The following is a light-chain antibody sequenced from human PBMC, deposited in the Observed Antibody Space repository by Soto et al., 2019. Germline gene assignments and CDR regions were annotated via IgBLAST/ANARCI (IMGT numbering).Light chain of an antibody. J-gene: IGKJ4*01. CDR1: QGISSY. Sequence: DIQLTQSPSFLSASVGDRVTITCRASQGISSYLAWYQQKPGKAPKLLIYAASTLQSGVPSRFSGSGSGTEFTCTNSNLQPEDFATHYCQQLNSFGGGTKVEIK. CDR2: AAS. V-gene: IGKV1-9*01. CDR3: QQLNS.